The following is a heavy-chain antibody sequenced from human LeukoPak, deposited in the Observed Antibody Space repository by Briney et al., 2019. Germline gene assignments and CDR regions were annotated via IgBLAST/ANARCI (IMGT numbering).Heavy chain of an antibody. V-gene: IGHV3-30*02. CDR1: GFTFSTYG. CDR2: IRYDGSNK. CDR3: AAPGVPAATYYFDY. J-gene: IGHJ4*02. Sequence: GGSLRLSCAASGFTFSTYGMHWVRQAPGKGLEWVAFIRYDGSNKYYADSVKGRFTISRDNSKNTVYLQMNSLRAEDTAVYYCAAPGVPAATYYFDYWGQGTLVSVSS. D-gene: IGHD2-2*01.